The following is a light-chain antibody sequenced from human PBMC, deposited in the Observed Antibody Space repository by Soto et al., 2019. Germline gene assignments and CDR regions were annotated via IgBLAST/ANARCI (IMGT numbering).Light chain of an antibody. CDR3: CSYAGSSTCV. Sequence: QSVLTQPASVSGSPGQSSTISCTGISSVVGSYNLVSWYQLHPCKAPILMIYDGSKRPSGVSYRFAGSKSGNTASLTISGLHAEDVADYYRCSYAGSSTCVFGTGTKVTVL. CDR1: SSVVGSYNL. J-gene: IGLJ1*01. CDR2: DGS. V-gene: IGLV2-23*01.